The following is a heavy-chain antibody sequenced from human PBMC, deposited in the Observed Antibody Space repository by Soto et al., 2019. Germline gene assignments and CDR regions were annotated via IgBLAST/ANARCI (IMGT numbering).Heavy chain of an antibody. D-gene: IGHD2-8*02. CDR1: GGSFSGYY. J-gene: IGHJ4*02. CDR3: ARDRGYCAHGRLDY. V-gene: IGHV4-34*01. Sequence: QVQLQQWGAGLLKPSETLSLTCAVYGGSFSGYYWSWIRQPPGKGLEWIGEINHSGSTNYNPSLKSRVTISVDTSKNQFSRKLSSVTAADTAVYYCARDRGYCAHGRLDYWGQGTLVTVSS. CDR2: INHSGST.